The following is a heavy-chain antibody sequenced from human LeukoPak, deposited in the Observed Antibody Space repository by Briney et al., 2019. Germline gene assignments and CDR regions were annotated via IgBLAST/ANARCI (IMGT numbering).Heavy chain of an antibody. D-gene: IGHD6-19*01. CDR1: GFTFSSHA. V-gene: IGHV3-64D*06. CDR2: ISTNGGST. J-gene: IGHJ4*02. CDR3: VKGGTYTYNSGWNS. Sequence: PGGSLRLSCSASGFTFSSHAMHWVRQAPGKRLEYVSVISTNGGSTYYADSVKGRFTISRDNSKSTLYLQMSSLRAEDTAVYYCVKGGTYTYNSGWNSWGQGTLVTVSS.